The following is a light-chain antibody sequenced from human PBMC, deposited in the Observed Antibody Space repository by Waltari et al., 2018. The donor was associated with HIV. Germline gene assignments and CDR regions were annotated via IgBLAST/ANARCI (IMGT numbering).Light chain of an antibody. J-gene: IGLJ3*02. Sequence: SYDLTQTPSLSVSPGQTARINCPRGALPKKYSYWDRQKAGQATVLLIYKDIERPAGIPERISGSVAGTGVTLTISGVQAEDEGDYFCQSTDFDGTWVFGGGTRLTVL. CDR2: KDI. V-gene: IGLV3-25*03. CDR1: ALPKKY. CDR3: QSTDFDGTWV.